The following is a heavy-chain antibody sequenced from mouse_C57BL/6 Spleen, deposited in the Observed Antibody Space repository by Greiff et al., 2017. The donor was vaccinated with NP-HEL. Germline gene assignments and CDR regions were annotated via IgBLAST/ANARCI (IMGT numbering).Heavy chain of an antibody. D-gene: IGHD2-1*01. Sequence: EVHLVESGPGMVKPSQSLSLTCTVTGYSITSGYDWHWIRHFPGNKLEWMGYISYSGSTNYNPSLKSRISITHDTSKNHFFLKLNSVTTEDTATYYCARAYGNYWYFDVWGTGTTVTVSS. CDR2: ISYSGST. J-gene: IGHJ1*03. CDR1: GYSITSGYD. V-gene: IGHV3-1*01. CDR3: ARAYGNYWYFDV.